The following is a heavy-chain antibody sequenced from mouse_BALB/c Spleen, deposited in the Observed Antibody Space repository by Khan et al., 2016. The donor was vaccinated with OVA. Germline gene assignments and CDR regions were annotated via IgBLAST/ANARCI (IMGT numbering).Heavy chain of an antibody. J-gene: IGHJ3*01. CDR1: GFTFNNYG. V-gene: IGHV5-6*01. CDR3: TRQGYDEAWFAY. Sequence: EVELVESGGDLVKPGGSLKLSCAASGFTFNNYGMSWVRQTPDKRLEWVATVSSGGSYTYYPDSVKGRFTISRDNGNNTLYLQMSSLNSEDTAIYYCTRQGYDEAWFAYWGQGTLVTVSA. CDR2: VSSGGSYT. D-gene: IGHD2-2*01.